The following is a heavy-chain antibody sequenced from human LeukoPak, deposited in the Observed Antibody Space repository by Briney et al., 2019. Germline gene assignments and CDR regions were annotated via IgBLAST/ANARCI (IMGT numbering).Heavy chain of an antibody. CDR3: ASEAFCAGGRCYLQRVAS. CDR1: GYTFTACY. D-gene: IGHD2-15*01. Sequence: ASVKVSCKASGYTFTACYMHWVRQAPGQGLEWMGWIDTNTGDTKYAQKFQGRVTITRDTSTGTAYMELSSLISGDTAVYYCASEAFCAGGRCYLQRVASWGPGTLVTVSS. CDR2: IDTNTGDT. J-gene: IGHJ4*02. V-gene: IGHV1-2*02.